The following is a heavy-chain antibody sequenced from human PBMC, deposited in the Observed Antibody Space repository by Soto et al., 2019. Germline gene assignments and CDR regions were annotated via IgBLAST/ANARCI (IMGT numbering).Heavy chain of an antibody. CDR3: AKFGSGFFHDYGDLPEEYFQH. J-gene: IGHJ1*01. CDR2: ISYDGSNK. V-gene: IGHV3-30*18. CDR1: GFTFSSYG. D-gene: IGHD4-17*01. Sequence: QVQLVESGGGVVQPGRSLRLSCAASGFTFSSYGMHWVRQAPGKGLEWVAVISYDGSNKYYADSVKGRFTISRDNSKNTLYLQMNSLIAEDTAVYYCAKFGSGFFHDYGDLPEEYFQHWGQGTLVTVSS.